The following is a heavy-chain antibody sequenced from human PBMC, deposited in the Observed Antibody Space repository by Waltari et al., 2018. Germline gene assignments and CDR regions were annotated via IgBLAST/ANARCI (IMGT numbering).Heavy chain of an antibody. D-gene: IGHD2-21*01. V-gene: IGHV4-34*01. CDR1: GESFSGHF. CDR2: IRYSGST. Sequence: QVQLHQWGAGLLKPSETLSLTFAVSGESFSGHFWGWIRQSPGKGLGWVGAIRYSGSTNYNPSLKSRLSLSVDTTKKQFSLRLTSVTAADTGVYFCARYGEVPPNYFFDYWGQGTLVTVSS. J-gene: IGHJ4*01. CDR3: ARYGEVPPNYFFDY.